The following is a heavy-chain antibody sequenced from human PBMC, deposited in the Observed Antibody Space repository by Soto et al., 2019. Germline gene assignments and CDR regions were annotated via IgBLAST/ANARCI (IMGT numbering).Heavy chain of an antibody. J-gene: IGHJ4*02. D-gene: IGHD3-22*01. Sequence: GGSLRLSCAASGFTFSSYAMHWVRQAPGKGLEWVAVISYDGSNKYYADSVKGRFTISRDNSKNTLYLQMNSLRAEDTAVYYCARGGGSGYYLHYFDYWGQGTLVTVSS. CDR3: ARGGGSGYYLHYFDY. CDR1: GFTFSSYA. CDR2: ISYDGSNK. V-gene: IGHV3-30-3*01.